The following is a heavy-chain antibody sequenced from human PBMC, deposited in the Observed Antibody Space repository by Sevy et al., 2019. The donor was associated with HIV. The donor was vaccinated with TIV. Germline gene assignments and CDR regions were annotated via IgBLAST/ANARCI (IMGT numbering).Heavy chain of an antibody. D-gene: IGHD3-3*01. V-gene: IGHV3-23*01. Sequence: GGSLRLSCAVSGFTFRSYAMSWVRQAPGKGLEWVSSISGPGALTYYAESVKGRFTISRDNSKNTLFLQMNSLRAEDTAVYYCAKDRPITIFGVVTPMDVWGQGTTVTVSS. CDR2: ISGPGALT. CDR3: AKDRPITIFGVVTPMDV. CDR1: GFTFRSYA. J-gene: IGHJ6*02.